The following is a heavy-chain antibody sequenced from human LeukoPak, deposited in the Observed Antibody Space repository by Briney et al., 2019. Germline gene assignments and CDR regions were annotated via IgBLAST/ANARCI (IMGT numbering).Heavy chain of an antibody. D-gene: IGHD6-19*01. CDR1: GFTFSTHA. V-gene: IGHV3-23*01. Sequence: GGSLRLSCAASGFTFSTHALNWVRQAPGKGLERVSVISSRGGGTYYADSVKSRLTISRDNSKNTLYLQMSSLRVEDTAVCYCAGDWGSGWYFDYWGQVTLVTVAS. CDR2: ISSRGGGT. CDR3: AGDWGSGWYFDY. J-gene: IGHJ4*02.